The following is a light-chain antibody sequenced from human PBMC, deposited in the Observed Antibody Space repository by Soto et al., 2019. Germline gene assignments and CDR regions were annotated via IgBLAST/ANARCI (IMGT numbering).Light chain of an antibody. J-gene: IGKJ1*01. CDR3: QQYATFPRT. Sequence: DIQLTVSHSTLSASLVDSGTITCRASPSIIRWLAWYQQKPGKAPKLLMYRASTLESGVPSRFSGSGSGTEFTLTISSLQPDDFATYHCQQYATFPRTFGQGTKVDI. V-gene: IGKV1-5*03. CDR1: PSIIRW. CDR2: RAS.